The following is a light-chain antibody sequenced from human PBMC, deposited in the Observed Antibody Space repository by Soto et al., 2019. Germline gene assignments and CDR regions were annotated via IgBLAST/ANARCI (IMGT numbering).Light chain of an antibody. CDR1: ESINIW. Sequence: DVQVNMSASAVSSSIKDRVSITCLAIESINIWLAWYQQKTGKAPKLLMYDASILASGVSPRFSGSGSGTQFTLTISSLQHDDFGTYYWVPSNLFRTFADGTMVDIK. CDR3: VPSNLFRT. CDR2: DAS. V-gene: IGKV1-5*01. J-gene: IGKJ1*01.